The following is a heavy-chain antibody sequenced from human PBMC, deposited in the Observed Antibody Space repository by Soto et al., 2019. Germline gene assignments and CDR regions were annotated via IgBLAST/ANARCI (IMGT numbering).Heavy chain of an antibody. CDR3: ARDLSVSCSGGSCYSPGVDY. V-gene: IGHV1-18*01. D-gene: IGHD2-15*01. CDR2: ISAYNGNT. J-gene: IGHJ4*02. Sequence: QVQLVQSGAEVKKPGASVKVSCKASGYTFTSYGISWVRQAPGQGLEWMGWISAYNGNTNYAQKLQGRVTMTTDTSTSTAYMELRSLRSDDTAVYYCARDLSVSCSGGSCYSPGVDYWGQGTLVTVSS. CDR1: GYTFTSYG.